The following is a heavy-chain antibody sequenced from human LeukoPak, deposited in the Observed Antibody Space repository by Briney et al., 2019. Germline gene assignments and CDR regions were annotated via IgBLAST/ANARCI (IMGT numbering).Heavy chain of an antibody. Sequence: ASVKVSCKASGYTFTAYYIHWVRQAPGQGLEWMGWISPNSGGTDYAQKFQGRVTMTRDTSISTTYVELSSLTSDDTAVYYCAIQPWGSGNNWYFDLWGRGTRVTVSS. J-gene: IGHJ2*01. V-gene: IGHV1-2*02. CDR1: GYTFTAYY. CDR2: ISPNSGGT. D-gene: IGHD7-27*01. CDR3: AIQPWGSGNNWYFDL.